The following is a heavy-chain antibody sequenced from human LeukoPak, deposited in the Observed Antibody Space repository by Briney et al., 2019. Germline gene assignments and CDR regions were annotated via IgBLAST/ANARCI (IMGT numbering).Heavy chain of an antibody. Sequence: GGSLRLSCAASGFTFSTYWMSWVRQAPGKGLEWVAHIKQDGSQEYYVGSVKGRFTISRDNAKNSLYLRMNSLRVEDTAVYYCARGVPYPSWSGPHYSDYWGQGTLVTVSS. CDR2: IKQDGSQE. D-gene: IGHD3-3*01. CDR3: ARGVPYPSWSGPHYSDY. J-gene: IGHJ4*02. CDR1: GFTFSTYW. V-gene: IGHV3-7*01.